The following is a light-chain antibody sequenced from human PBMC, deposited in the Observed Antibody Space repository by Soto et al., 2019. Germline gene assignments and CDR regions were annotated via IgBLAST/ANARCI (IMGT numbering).Light chain of an antibody. V-gene: IGKV1-5*03. J-gene: IGKJ4*01. Sequence: DIQMTQSPSTLSASVGDRVTITCRASQSISSWLAWYQQKPGKAPKLLIYKASSLESGVPSRFNGSGSGTEFTLTIISLQPDDFATYYCQQYNSYPPTFGGGTKVDIK. CDR2: KAS. CDR1: QSISSW. CDR3: QQYNSYPPT.